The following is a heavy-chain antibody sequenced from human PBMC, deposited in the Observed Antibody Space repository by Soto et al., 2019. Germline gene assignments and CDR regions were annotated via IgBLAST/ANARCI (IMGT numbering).Heavy chain of an antibody. CDR2: IIPVFGRP. J-gene: IGHJ1*01. Sequence: SVKVSCKASGGSFSSFGISWVRQAPGQGLEWMGGIIPVFGRPNYAKRFRDRLTITADESTNTVYLELIDLRSEDTAVYYCAREGSGYNLWGQGTQVTVSS. V-gene: IGHV1-69*13. CDR3: AREGSGYNL. D-gene: IGHD5-12*01. CDR1: GGSFSSFG.